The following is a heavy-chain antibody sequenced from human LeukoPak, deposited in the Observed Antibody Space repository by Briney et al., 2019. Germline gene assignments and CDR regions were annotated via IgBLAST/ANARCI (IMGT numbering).Heavy chain of an antibody. Sequence: ASVKVSCKASGYTFTGYYMPWVRQAPGQGLEWMGWINPNSGGTNYAQKFQGRVTMTRDTSISTAYMELSRLRSDDTAVYYCARGASGVYTVTTSWFDPWGQRILVTVSS. CDR3: ARGASGVYTVTTSWFDP. CDR2: INPNSGGT. J-gene: IGHJ5*02. CDR1: GYTFTGYY. V-gene: IGHV1-2*02. D-gene: IGHD4-17*01.